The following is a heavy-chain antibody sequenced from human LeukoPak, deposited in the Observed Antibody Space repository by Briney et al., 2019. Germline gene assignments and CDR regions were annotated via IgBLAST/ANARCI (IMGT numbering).Heavy chain of an antibody. J-gene: IGHJ3*02. CDR2: IYHSGST. V-gene: IGHV4-30-2*01. CDR1: GGSISSGGYY. D-gene: IGHD2-2*01. Sequence: PSQTLSLTCTVSGGSISSGGYYWSWIRQPPGKGLEWIGYIYHSGSTYYNPSLKSRVTISVDRSKNQFSLKLSSVTAADTAVYYCARDLTGYCSSTSCQVIWGQGTMVTVSS. CDR3: ARDLTGYCSSTSCQVI.